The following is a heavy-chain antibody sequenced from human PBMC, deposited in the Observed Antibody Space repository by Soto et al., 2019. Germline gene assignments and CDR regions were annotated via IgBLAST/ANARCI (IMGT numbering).Heavy chain of an antibody. CDR2: IYYSGST. J-gene: IGHJ4*02. V-gene: IGHV4-61*01. CDR3: AGSSASSSDY. CDR1: GGSVSSGSYY. D-gene: IGHD6-6*01. Sequence: SETLSLTCTVSGGSVSSGSYYWSWIRQPPRKGLEWIGYIYYSGSTNYNPSLKSRVTISVDTSKNQFSLKLSSVTAADTAVYYCAGSSASSSDYWGQGTLVTVSS.